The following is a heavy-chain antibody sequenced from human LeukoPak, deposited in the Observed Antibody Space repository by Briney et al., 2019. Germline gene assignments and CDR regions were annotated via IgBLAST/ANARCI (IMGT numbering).Heavy chain of an antibody. CDR2: IYHSGST. J-gene: IGHJ4*02. D-gene: IGHD6-19*01. CDR3: ARDLIAVAGTVDY. Sequence: PSETLSLTCAVSGGSISSSNWWSWVRQPPGKGLEWIGEIYHSGSTYYNPSLKSRVTISVDTSKNQFSLKLSSVTAADTAVYYCARDLIAVAGTVDYWGQGTLVTVSS. CDR1: GGSISSSNW. V-gene: IGHV4-4*02.